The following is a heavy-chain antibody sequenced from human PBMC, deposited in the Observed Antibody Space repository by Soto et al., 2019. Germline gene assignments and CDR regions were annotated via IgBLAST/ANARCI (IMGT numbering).Heavy chain of an antibody. CDR3: TTQLPGNRED. CDR1: GFTFSSYW. D-gene: IGHD3-10*01. Sequence: EVQLVESGGGLVQPGGSLRRSCAASGFTFSSYWLHWVRQAPGKGLVWVSRINSDGSSTSYADSVKGRSTISRDNAKHTLYLKMTSLGAEDKAGYYCTTQLPGNREDWCQGNLVTDSS. CDR2: INSDGSST. J-gene: IGHJ4*02. V-gene: IGHV3-74*01.